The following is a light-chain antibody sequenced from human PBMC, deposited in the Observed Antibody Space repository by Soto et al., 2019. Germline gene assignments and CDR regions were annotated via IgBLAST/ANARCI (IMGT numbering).Light chain of an antibody. CDR1: QNINYW. CDR2: KAS. J-gene: IGKJ4*01. Sequence: DIQMTQSPSALSASVGDRVTITCRASQNINYWLAWYQQKPGKAPNLLIYKASSLESGVPSRFSGSGSGTEFTLTISSLQPEDFAVYYCQQYNSWPLTFGGGTKVEIK. CDR3: QQYNSWPLT. V-gene: IGKV1-5*03.